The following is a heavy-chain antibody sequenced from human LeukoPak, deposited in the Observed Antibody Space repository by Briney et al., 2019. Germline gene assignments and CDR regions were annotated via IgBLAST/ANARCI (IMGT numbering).Heavy chain of an antibody. V-gene: IGHV4-59*01. CDR2: IYYSGST. Sequence: SETLSLTCTVSGGSISSYYWSWIRQPPGKGLEWIGYIYYSGSTNYNPSLKSRVTISVDTSKNQFSLKLRSVTAADTAVYYCARGRGYGRTFDYWGQGTLVTVSS. CDR3: ARGRGYGRTFDY. CDR1: GGSISSYY. D-gene: IGHD5-18*01. J-gene: IGHJ4*02.